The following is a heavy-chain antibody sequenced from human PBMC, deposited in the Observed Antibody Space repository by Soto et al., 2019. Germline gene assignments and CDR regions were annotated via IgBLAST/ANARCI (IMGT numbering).Heavy chain of an antibody. CDR2: IYPGDSDT. CDR1: GYSFTSYW. J-gene: IGHJ2*01. CDR3: ARHRRDGYNEGFMHFDL. V-gene: IGHV5-51*01. Sequence: PGESLKISCKGSGYSFTSYWIGWVRQMPGKGLEWMGIIYPGDSDTRYSPSFQGQVTISADKSISTAYLQWSSLKASDTAMYYCARHRRDGYNEGFMHFDLWGRGTLVTVSS. D-gene: IGHD5-12*01.